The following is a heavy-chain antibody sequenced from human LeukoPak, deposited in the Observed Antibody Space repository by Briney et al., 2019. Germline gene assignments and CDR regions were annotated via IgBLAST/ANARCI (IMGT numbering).Heavy chain of an antibody. D-gene: IGHD6-6*01. CDR2: IYYSGST. Sequence: SETLSLTCTVSGGSISSSSYYWGWIRQPPGEGLEWIGSIYYSGSTYYNPSLKSRVTISVDTSKNQFSLKLSSVTAADTAVYYCARRRIAARALDYWGQGTLVTVSS. CDR3: ARRRIAARALDY. CDR1: GGSISSSSYY. V-gene: IGHV4-39*01. J-gene: IGHJ4*02.